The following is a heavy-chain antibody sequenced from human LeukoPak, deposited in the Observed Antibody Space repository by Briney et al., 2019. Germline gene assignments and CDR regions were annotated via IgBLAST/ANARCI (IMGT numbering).Heavy chain of an antibody. Sequence: GGSLRLSCATSGFTFSAYAMYWVRQAPGKGLEWVAVISYDGSNKYYADSVKGRFTISRDNSKNTVYLQMNSLRAEDTAVYYCATHHYDSSGQTFDYWGQGTLVTVSS. CDR2: ISYDGSNK. J-gene: IGHJ4*02. CDR3: ATHHYDSSGQTFDY. CDR1: GFTFSAYA. V-gene: IGHV3-30-3*01. D-gene: IGHD3-22*01.